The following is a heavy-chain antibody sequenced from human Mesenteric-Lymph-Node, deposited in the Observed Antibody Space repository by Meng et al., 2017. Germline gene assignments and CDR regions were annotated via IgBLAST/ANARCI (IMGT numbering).Heavy chain of an antibody. V-gene: IGHV4-34*01. J-gene: IGHJ4*02. CDR1: GGSFSGYY. CDR2: INHSGST. CDR3: ARGSSSSWYFGY. Sequence: QGQLQQGGAGLLKPSETLSLTCAVYGGSFSGYYWSWIRQPPGKGLEWIGEINHSGSTNYNPSLKSRVTISVDTSKNQFSLKLSSVTAADTAVYYCARGSSSSWYFGYWGQGTLVTVSS. D-gene: IGHD6-13*01.